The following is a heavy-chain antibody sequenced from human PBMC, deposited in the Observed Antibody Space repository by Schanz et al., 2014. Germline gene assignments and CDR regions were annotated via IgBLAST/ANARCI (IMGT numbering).Heavy chain of an antibody. J-gene: IGHJ3*02. CDR2: IIPILGME. V-gene: IGHV1-69*04. CDR3: ARDIQYRYDTGGPVGAFDI. Sequence: QVQLVQSGAEVKKPGSSVKVSCKASGGTFSSYAFSWVRQPPGQGLEWMGKIIPILGMENYAQKFQGSVTNIADRATITADMYLSSLRSEDTGVYYGARDIQYRYDTGGPVGAFDIWGQGTGVTVSS. D-gene: IGHD3-22*01. CDR1: GGTFSSYA.